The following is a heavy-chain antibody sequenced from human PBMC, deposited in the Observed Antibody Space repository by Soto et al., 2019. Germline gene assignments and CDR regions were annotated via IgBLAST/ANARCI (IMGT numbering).Heavy chain of an antibody. D-gene: IGHD3-22*01. CDR2: IYYSGST. J-gene: IGHJ3*02. V-gene: IGHV4-59*01. Sequence: PSETLSLTCTVSGGSISSYYWSWIRQPPGKGLEWIGYIYYSGSTNYNPSLKSRVTISVDTSKNQFSLKLSSVTAAGTAVYYCARDGGYYYDSSGYTAFDIWGQGTMVTVSS. CDR3: ARDGGYYYDSSGYTAFDI. CDR1: GGSISSYY.